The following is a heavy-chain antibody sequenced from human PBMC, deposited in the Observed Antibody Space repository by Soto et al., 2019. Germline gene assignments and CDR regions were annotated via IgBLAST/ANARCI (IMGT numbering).Heavy chain of an antibody. CDR3: AGGSSTSCYGTVRGGCDI. D-gene: IGHD2-2*01. V-gene: IGHV4-31*03. CDR2: IYYSGST. CDR1: GGSISSGGYY. J-gene: IGHJ3*02. Sequence: QVQLQESGPGLVKPSQTLSLTCTVSGGSISSGGYYWSWIRQHPGKGLEWIGYIYYSGSTYYNPSLKSRVTISVDTSKNQCSLKLSSVTAADTAVYYCAGGSSTSCYGTVRGGCDIWGQGTMVTVSS.